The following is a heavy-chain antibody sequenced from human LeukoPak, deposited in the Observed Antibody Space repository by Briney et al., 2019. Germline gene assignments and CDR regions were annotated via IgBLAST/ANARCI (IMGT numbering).Heavy chain of an antibody. CDR3: ARDTRGNWNDDAFDI. CDR2: ISSSGSTI. J-gene: IGHJ3*02. D-gene: IGHD1-1*01. V-gene: IGHV3-48*03. CDR1: GFTFSSYE. Sequence: GGSLRLSCAASGFTFSSYEMNWVRQAPGKGLEWVSYISSSGSTIYYADSVKGRFTISRDNAKNSLYLQMNSLRAEDTAVYYCARDTRGNWNDDAFDIWGQGTMVTVSS.